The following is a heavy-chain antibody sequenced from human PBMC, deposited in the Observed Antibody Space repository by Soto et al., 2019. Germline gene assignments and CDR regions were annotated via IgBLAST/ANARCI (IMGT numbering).Heavy chain of an antibody. CDR3: ARDGPYVPDYFDY. CDR1: GGSISSGDYY. CDR2: IYYSGST. V-gene: IGHV4-30-4*01. D-gene: IGHD3-16*01. J-gene: IGHJ4*02. Sequence: SETLSLTCTVSGGSISSGDYYGSWIRQPPGKGLEWIGYIYYSGSTYYNPSLKSRVTISVDTSKNQFSLKLSSVTAADTAVYYCARDGPYVPDYFDYWGQGTLVTVSS.